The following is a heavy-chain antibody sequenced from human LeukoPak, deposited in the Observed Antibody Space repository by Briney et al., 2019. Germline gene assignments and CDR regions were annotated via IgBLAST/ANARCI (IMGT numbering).Heavy chain of an antibody. Sequence: GGPLRLSCAASGFTFSSYAMSWVRQAPGKGLEWVSAISGSGGSTYYADSVKGRFTISRDNAKNSMYLQMNSLRAEDTAVYYCARGKYDSSPFLQHWGQGTLVTVSS. V-gene: IGHV3-23*01. CDR1: GFTFSSYA. CDR3: ARGKYDSSPFLQH. J-gene: IGHJ1*01. D-gene: IGHD3-22*01. CDR2: ISGSGGST.